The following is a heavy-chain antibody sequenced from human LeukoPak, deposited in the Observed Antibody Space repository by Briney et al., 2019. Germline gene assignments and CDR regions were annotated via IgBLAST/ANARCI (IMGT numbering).Heavy chain of an antibody. CDR2: INPDGSRI. Sequence: GGSLRLSCAASGFTLSKYWMHWVRQAPGKGRVWVSRINPDGSRIDYADSVRGRFTISRDSAKNTLYLQMNSLRAEDTAVYYCSRDFVGADDYWGQGTLVTVSS. CDR1: GFTLSKYW. V-gene: IGHV3-74*01. D-gene: IGHD1-26*01. CDR3: SRDFVGADDY. J-gene: IGHJ4*02.